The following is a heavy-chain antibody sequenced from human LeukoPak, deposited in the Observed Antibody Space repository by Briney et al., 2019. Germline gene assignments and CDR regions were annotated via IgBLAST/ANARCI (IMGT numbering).Heavy chain of an antibody. V-gene: IGHV4-34*01. D-gene: IGHD6-13*01. CDR2: INHSGST. J-gene: IGHJ4*02. CDR1: GVSFSRYS. Sequence: SETLSLTCAVYGVSFSRYSWSWIRQPPGKGLEWIGEINHSGSTNYNPSLKGRVTISVDTSKNQFSLKLRSVTAADTAVYYCARVVGKYSSSWYYWGQGTLVTVSS. CDR3: ARVVGKYSSSWYY.